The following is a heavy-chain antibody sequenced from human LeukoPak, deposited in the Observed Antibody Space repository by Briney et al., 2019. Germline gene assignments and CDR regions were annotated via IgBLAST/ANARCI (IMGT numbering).Heavy chain of an antibody. CDR1: GGSFSGYY. D-gene: IGHD3-3*01. CDR2: INHSGST. Sequence: SETLSLSCAVYGGSFSGYYWSWIRQPPGKGLEWIGEINHSGSTNYNPSLKSRVTILVDTSKNQFSLKLSSVTAADTAVYYCARGPPITIFGVVIHKGGYFDYWGQGTLVTVSS. J-gene: IGHJ4*02. V-gene: IGHV4-34*01. CDR3: ARGPPITIFGVVIHKGGYFDY.